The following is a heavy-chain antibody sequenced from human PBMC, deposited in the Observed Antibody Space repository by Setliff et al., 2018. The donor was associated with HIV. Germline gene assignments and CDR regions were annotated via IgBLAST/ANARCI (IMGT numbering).Heavy chain of an antibody. Sequence: PSETLSLTCTVSGGSITSYFRSWIRQPPGKGLEWIGYIYYSGSTNYSPSLKSRVTISVDTSKNQVSLKLSSVTAADTAVYYCAREIYGGNSRPFDYWGQGILVTVSS. J-gene: IGHJ4*02. D-gene: IGHD4-17*01. CDR3: AREIYGGNSRPFDY. V-gene: IGHV4-59*01. CDR2: IYYSGST. CDR1: GGSITSYF.